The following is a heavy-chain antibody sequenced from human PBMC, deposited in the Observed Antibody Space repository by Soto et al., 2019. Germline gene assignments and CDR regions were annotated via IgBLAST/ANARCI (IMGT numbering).Heavy chain of an antibody. CDR3: ARSTGHPLWFGGLKNYYFDY. J-gene: IGHJ4*02. CDR1: GYSFTSYW. CDR2: IDPSDSYT. D-gene: IGHD3-10*01. Sequence: PGESLKISCKGSGYSFTSYWISWVRQMPGKGLEWMGRIDPSDSYTNYSPSFQGHVTISADKSISTAYLQWSSLKASDTAMYYCARSTGHPLWFGGLKNYYFDYWGQGTLVTVSS. V-gene: IGHV5-10-1*01.